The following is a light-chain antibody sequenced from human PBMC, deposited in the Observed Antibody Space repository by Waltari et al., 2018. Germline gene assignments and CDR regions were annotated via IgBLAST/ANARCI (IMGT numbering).Light chain of an antibody. CDR3: QSYDSSLSGVV. Sequence: QSVLTQPPSVSGAPGQRVTISCTGSSSNIGAGSDVHWYQQLPGTAPKLLIYDNSNRPSGVPDRFSGSKSGTSAALAITGRQAEEEADYYCQSYDSSLSGVVFGGETKLTVL. CDR1: SSNIGAGSD. CDR2: DNS. J-gene: IGLJ2*01. V-gene: IGLV1-40*01.